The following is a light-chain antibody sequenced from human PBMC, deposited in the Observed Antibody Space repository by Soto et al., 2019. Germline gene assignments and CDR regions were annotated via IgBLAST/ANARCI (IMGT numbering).Light chain of an antibody. Sequence: DIQMTQSPSSLSASVVDRVTITCQASQNINNYLNWYQQKPGRAPKILIYDASNLGAGVPSRFRGSGSGTDFTFTISGLQHEDIATCYCQEYENPPTFGQGTRLEIK. CDR2: DAS. V-gene: IGKV1-33*01. J-gene: IGKJ5*01. CDR3: QEYENPPT. CDR1: QNINNY.